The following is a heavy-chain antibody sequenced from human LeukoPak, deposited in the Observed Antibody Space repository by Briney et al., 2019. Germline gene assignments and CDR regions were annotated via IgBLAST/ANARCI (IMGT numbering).Heavy chain of an antibody. Sequence: SETLSLTCTVSGGSISSYYWNWIRQPPGKGLEWIGYIYYSGSTNYNPSLKSRVTISVDTSKNQFSLTLSSVTAADTAVYYCASAGRTDGYKSYFDYWGQGTLVTVSS. D-gene: IGHD5-24*01. CDR1: GGSISSYY. J-gene: IGHJ4*02. V-gene: IGHV4-59*01. CDR2: IYYSGST. CDR3: ASAGRTDGYKSYFDY.